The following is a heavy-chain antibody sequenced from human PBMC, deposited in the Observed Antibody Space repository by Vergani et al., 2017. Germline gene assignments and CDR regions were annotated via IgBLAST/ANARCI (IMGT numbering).Heavy chain of an antibody. CDR2: ISSSSSYI. V-gene: IGHV3-21*01. CDR3: ANGYSSGWYLLDY. CDR1: GFTFSSYA. D-gene: IGHD6-19*01. Sequence: VQLVESGGGVVQPGRSLRLSCAASGFTFSSYAMHWVRQAPGKGLEWVSSISSSSSYIYYADSVKGRFTISRDNAKNSLYLQMNSLRAEDTAVYYCANGYSSGWYLLDYWGQGTLVTVSS. J-gene: IGHJ4*02.